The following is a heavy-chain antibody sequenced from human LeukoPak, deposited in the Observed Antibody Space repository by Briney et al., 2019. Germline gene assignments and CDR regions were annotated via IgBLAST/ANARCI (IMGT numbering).Heavy chain of an antibody. D-gene: IGHD1-7*01. CDR1: GFTVSSNY. CDR2: IWYDGSNK. J-gene: IGHJ3*02. V-gene: IGHV3-33*08. Sequence: GGSLRLSCAASGFTVSSNYMSWVRQAPGKGLEWVAVIWYDGSNKYYADSVKGRFTISRDNSKNTLYLQMNSLRAEDTAVYYCARGNPLITWNYLTRDAFDIWGQGTMVTVSS. CDR3: ARGNPLITWNYLTRDAFDI.